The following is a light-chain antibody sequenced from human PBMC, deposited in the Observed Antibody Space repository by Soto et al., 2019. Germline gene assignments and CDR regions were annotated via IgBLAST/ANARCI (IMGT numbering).Light chain of an antibody. J-gene: IGKJ1*01. CDR3: QQYGGSPWT. Sequence: ETVMTQSPATLSVSPGERATLSCRASQSVSSSYLAWYQQKPGQAPRLLIYGASSRATGIPDRFSGSGSGTDFTLTISRLEPEDFAVYYCQQYGGSPWTFGQGTRWIS. CDR2: GAS. V-gene: IGKV3-20*01. CDR1: QSVSSSY.